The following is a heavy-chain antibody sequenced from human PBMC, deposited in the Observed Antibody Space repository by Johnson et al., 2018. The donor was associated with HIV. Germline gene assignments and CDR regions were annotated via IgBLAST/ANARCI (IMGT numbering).Heavy chain of an antibody. CDR2: IYSGGST. J-gene: IGHJ3*02. Sequence: VQLVESGGGLVQPGGSLRLSCAVSGFTVSSNYMSWVRQAPGKGLEWVSVIYSGGSTYYADSVKGRFTISRDSSKNTLYLQMNSLRAEDTAVYYCAKDLDSSSWGAFDIWGQGTMVTVSS. CDR3: AKDLDSSSWGAFDI. D-gene: IGHD6-6*01. V-gene: IGHV3-66*01. CDR1: GFTVSSNY.